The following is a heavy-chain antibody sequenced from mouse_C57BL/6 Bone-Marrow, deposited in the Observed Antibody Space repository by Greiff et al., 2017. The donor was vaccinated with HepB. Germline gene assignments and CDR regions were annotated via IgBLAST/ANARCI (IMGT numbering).Heavy chain of an antibody. CDR1: GFTFSDYG. CDR3: ASGLLRYAMDY. V-gene: IGHV5-17*01. J-gene: IGHJ4*01. CDR2: ISSGSSTI. Sequence: EVQLVESGGGLVKPGGSLKLSCAASGFTFSDYGMHWVRQAPEKGLEWVAYISSGSSTIYYADTVKGRFTISRDNAKNTLFLQMTSLRSEDTAMYYCASGLLRYAMDYWGQGTSVTVSS. D-gene: IGHD1-1*01.